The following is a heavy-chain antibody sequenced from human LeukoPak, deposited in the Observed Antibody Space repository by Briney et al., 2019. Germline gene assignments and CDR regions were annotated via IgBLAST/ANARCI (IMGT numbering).Heavy chain of an antibody. D-gene: IGHD3-10*01. CDR3: ARCPWFGELLSAPCYFDY. V-gene: IGHV1-69*13. CDR2: IIPIFGTA. CDR1: GGTFSSYA. J-gene: IGHJ4*02. Sequence: SVKVSCTASGGTFSSYAISWVRQAPGQGPEWMGGIIPIFGTANYAQKFQGRVTITADESTSTAYMELSSLRSEDTAVYYCARCPWFGELLSAPCYFDYWGQGTLVAVSS.